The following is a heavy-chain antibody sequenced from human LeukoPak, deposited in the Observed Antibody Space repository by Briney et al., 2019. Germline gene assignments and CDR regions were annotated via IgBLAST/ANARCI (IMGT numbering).Heavy chain of an antibody. CDR3: AREADSPKGFHAVDI. J-gene: IGHJ3*02. CDR2: IYYSDTT. V-gene: IGHV4-39*07. Sequence: SETLSLTCTVSGGSISSSSFYWGWIRQPPGKGLEWIGSIYYSDTTYYNPSLKSRVTISVDTSKNQFSLKLTSVTAADTAVYYCAREADSPKGFHAVDIWGQGTMVSVSS. CDR1: GGSISSSSFY. D-gene: IGHD3-22*01.